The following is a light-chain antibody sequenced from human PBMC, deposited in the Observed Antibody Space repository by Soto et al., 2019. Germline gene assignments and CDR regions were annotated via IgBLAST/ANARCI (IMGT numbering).Light chain of an antibody. J-gene: IGLJ2*01. V-gene: IGLV2-11*01. CDR2: DVS. Sequence: QSVLTQPRSVSGSPGQSVTISCTGTSSDVGGYNYVSWYQQHPGKAPKLMIYDVSKRPSGVPDRFSGSKSGNTASLTIFGLQAEDEADYYCCSYAGSYTFGVFGGGTKVTVL. CDR1: SSDVGGYNY. CDR3: CSYAGSYTFGV.